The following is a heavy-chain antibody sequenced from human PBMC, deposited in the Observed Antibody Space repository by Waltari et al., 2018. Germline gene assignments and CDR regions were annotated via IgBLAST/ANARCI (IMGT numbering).Heavy chain of an antibody. CDR2: ISSSSSTI. CDR1: GFTFSSYS. V-gene: IGHV3-48*01. J-gene: IGHJ5*02. CDR3: ARGIEWELLEEFNNWFDP. D-gene: IGHD1-26*01. Sequence: EVQLVESGGGLVQPGGSLRLSCAASGFTFSSYSMNWVRQAPGKGLEWVSYISSSSSTIYYADSVKGRFTISRDNAKNSLYLQMNSLRAEDTAVYYCARGIEWELLEEFNNWFDPWGQGTLVTVSS.